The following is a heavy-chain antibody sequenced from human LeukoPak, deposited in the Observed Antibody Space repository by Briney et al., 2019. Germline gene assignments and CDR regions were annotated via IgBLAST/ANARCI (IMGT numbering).Heavy chain of an antibody. CDR3: ARDHPVTAKVNYYYYMDV. CDR2: IIPIFGTA. V-gene: IGHV1-69*05. Sequence: EASVKVSCKASGGTFSSYAISWVRQAPGQGLEWMGGIIPIFGTANYAQKFQVRVTITTDESTRTAYMELSSLRSEDTAVYYCARDHPVTAKVNYYYYMDVWGKGTTVTVSS. CDR1: GGTFSSYA. J-gene: IGHJ6*03. D-gene: IGHD2-21*02.